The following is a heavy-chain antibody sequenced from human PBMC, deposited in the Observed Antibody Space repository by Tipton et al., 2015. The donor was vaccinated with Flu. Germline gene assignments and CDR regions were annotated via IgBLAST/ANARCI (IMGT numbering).Heavy chain of an antibody. CDR2: ISHDGRDK. Sequence: QVQLVQSGGGVVQPGRSLRLSCAASGFIFSDYSMHWVRQAPGKGLEWVAVISHDGRDKFYADSVKGRFTISRDNSKNMLYLQMNSLRPEDTAIYYCAKVIPELVAGLDYWGQGTLVSVPS. V-gene: IGHV3-30-3*02. CDR3: AKVIPELVAGLDY. CDR1: GFIFSDYS. J-gene: IGHJ4*02. D-gene: IGHD6-19*01.